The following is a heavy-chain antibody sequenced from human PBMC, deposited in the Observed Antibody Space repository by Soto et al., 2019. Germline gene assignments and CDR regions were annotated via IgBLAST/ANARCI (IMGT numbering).Heavy chain of an antibody. J-gene: IGHJ6*02. CDR2: IYWYDDK. D-gene: IGHD4-4*01. Sequence: QISLKESGPTLVKPTQTLTLTCTFSGFSLRTSGLGVGWIRKPPGKALEWLALIYWYDDKRYSPFLKSRLPITKDTSTNQVVLTMTHMDPVDTATYYCAGRSLTTLWADGMGVWGQGIMVTVSS. CDR3: AGRSLTTLWADGMGV. CDR1: GFSLRTSGLG. V-gene: IGHV2-5*01.